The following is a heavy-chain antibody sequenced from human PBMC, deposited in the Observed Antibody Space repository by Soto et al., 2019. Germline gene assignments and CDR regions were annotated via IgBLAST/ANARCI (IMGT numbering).Heavy chain of an antibody. CDR1: GGTFSSYP. Sequence: QVQLMQSGAEVKRPGSSVKVSCKASGGTFSSYPISWVRQAPGQGLEWMGGTNGNLGTGNYAQKFRGRLTITTDISTTTAYMELSSLTSEDTAVYYCARRDSHGYFRYFDNWGQGTLVTVSS. V-gene: IGHV1-69*06. CDR3: ARRDSHGYFRYFDN. J-gene: IGHJ4*02. D-gene: IGHD4-17*01. CDR2: TNGNLGTG.